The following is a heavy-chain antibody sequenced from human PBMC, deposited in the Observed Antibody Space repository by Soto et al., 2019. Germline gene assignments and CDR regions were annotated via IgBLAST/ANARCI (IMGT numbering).Heavy chain of an antibody. Sequence: EVQVLESGGGLVQPGGSLRLSCAATGFTFSDFAMSWVRQAPGKGLEWVSRIYGGGNGPHYSDSVKGRVTSSRDNSKNTLYLQMNSLRAEDTPLSYCGKMEGMDPWAYSFDYWGQGTLVTVSS. CDR1: GFTFSDFA. J-gene: IGHJ4*02. V-gene: IGHV3-23*01. CDR3: GKMEGMDPWAYSFDY. D-gene: IGHD2-2*03. CDR2: IYGGGNGP.